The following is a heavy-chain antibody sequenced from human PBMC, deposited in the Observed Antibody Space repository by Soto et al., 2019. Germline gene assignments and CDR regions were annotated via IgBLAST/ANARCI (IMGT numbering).Heavy chain of an antibody. CDR1: GGSISSGGYS. CDR3: ARGPYYDYVWGSYRPYFDY. Sequence: SETLSLNCAVSGGSISSGGYSWSWIRQPPGKGQEWIGYIYHSGSTYYNPSLKSRVTISVDRSKNQFSLKLSSVTAADTAVYYCARGPYYDYVWGSYRPYFDYWGQGTLVTVSS. J-gene: IGHJ4*02. D-gene: IGHD3-16*02. V-gene: IGHV4-30-2*01. CDR2: IYHSGST.